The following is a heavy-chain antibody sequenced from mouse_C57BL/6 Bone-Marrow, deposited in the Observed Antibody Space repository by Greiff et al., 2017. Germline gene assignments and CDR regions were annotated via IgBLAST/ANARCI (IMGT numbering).Heavy chain of an antibody. D-gene: IGHD2-12*01. CDR2: ISSGGSYT. Sequence: EVHLVESGGDLVKPGGSLKLSCAASGFTFSSYGMSWVRQTPDKRLEWVATISSGGSYTSYPDSVKGRFTLSRDNAKNTLYLQMSSLKSEDTAMYYCARQSDYSSDWYFDVWGTGTTVTVSS. V-gene: IGHV5-6*01. J-gene: IGHJ1*03. CDR3: ARQSDYSSDWYFDV. CDR1: GFTFSSYG.